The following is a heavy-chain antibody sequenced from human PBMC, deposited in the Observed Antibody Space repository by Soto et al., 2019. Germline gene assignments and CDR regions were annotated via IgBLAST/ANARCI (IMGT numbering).Heavy chain of an antibody. J-gene: IGHJ4*02. CDR1: GYTFPSYG. D-gene: IGHD6-19*01. CDR2: ISAHNGHT. Sequence: QVHLVQSGAEVKKPGASVKVSCKASGYTFPSYGISWIRQAPGQGLVWMGWISAHNGHTKYTQNFQGRVTMTTDISTSTAHMEVRGLRSDVTAVYYGARDGGGWPDHWGQGPLVTVSS. V-gene: IGHV1-18*01. CDR3: ARDGGGWPDH.